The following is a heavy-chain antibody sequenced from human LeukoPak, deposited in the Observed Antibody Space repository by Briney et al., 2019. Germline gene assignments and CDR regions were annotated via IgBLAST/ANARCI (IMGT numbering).Heavy chain of an antibody. D-gene: IGHD3-22*01. Sequence: PSGTLSLTCAVSGGSISSNNWWNWVRQPPGKGLEWIGEIYHSGSTNYNPSLQSRVTISIDKSKNQFSLNLNSVTAADTAVYYCARNSYYDNSGEGAFDIWGQGTMVTVSS. CDR3: ARNSYYDNSGEGAFDI. CDR1: GGSISSNNW. V-gene: IGHV4-4*02. CDR2: IYHSGST. J-gene: IGHJ3*02.